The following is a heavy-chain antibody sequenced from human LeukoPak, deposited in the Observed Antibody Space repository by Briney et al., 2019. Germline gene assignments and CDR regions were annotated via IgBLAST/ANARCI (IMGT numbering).Heavy chain of an antibody. Sequence: GGSLRFSCAASGFTFSSYSMKWVRPAPGKGLEWVSYVSSSSSTIYYADSVKGRFTISRDNSKNTLYLQMNSLRAEDTAVYYCAKNSIAVADYWGQGTLVTVSS. V-gene: IGHV3-48*01. D-gene: IGHD6-19*01. CDR2: VSSSSSTI. CDR1: GFTFSSYS. J-gene: IGHJ4*02. CDR3: AKNSIAVADY.